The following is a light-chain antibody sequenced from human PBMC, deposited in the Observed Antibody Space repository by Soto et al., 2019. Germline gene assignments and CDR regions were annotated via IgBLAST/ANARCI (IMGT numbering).Light chain of an antibody. J-gene: IGKJ1*01. CDR1: QSVSSY. V-gene: IGKV3-11*01. Sequence: EIVLTQSPATLSLSPGERAALSCRASQSVSSYLAWYQQKPGQAPRLLIYDASNRATGISARFSGSGSGTDFTLTISRLEPEDFAVYYCQQYGSTPTFGQGTKVDIK. CDR3: QQYGSTPT. CDR2: DAS.